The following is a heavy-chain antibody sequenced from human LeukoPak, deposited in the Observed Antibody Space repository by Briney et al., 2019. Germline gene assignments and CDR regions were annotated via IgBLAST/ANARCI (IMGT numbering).Heavy chain of an antibody. CDR3: AKEIRPGWFGLWDY. J-gene: IGHJ4*02. CDR2: VSGSGDTT. V-gene: IGHV3-23*01. Sequence: VGSLRLSCGASGFTFSNYAMNWVRQAPGKGLEWVSAVSGSGDTTYYADSVKGRFTISRDNFNNTLFLQMNSLRAEDAALYYCAKEIRPGWFGLWDYWGQGTLVTVSS. CDR1: GFTFSNYA. D-gene: IGHD3-10*01.